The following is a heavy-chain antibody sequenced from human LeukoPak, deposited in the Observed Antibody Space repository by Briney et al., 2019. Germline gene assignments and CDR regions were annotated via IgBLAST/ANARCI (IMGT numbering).Heavy chain of an antibody. CDR3: ARRASSSWNFDY. CDR2: IYYSGST. V-gene: IGHV4-31*03. D-gene: IGHD6-13*01. CDR1: GGSISSGGYY. J-gene: IGHJ4*02. Sequence: PSETLSLTCTVSGGSISSGGYYWSWIRQHAGKGLEWIGYIYYSGSTYYNPSLKSRVTISVDTSKNQFSLKLSSVTAADTAVYYCARRASSSWNFDYWGQGTLVTVSS.